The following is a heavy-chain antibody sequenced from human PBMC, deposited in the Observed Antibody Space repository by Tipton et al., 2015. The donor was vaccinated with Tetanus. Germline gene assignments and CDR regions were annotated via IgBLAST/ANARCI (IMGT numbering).Heavy chain of an antibody. V-gene: IGHV3-23*01. D-gene: IGHD3-16*01. CDR2: ISGSRLTP. Sequence: GSLRLSCAASGFTFKSYTMNWVRRAPGNGLEWVAAISGSRLTPYYADSVKGRFTISRDNSKNTLSLQLNTLRADDTAIYYCAKEALGVLNLWGKGTTVIVSS. CDR1: GFTFKSYT. J-gene: IGHJ6*04. CDR3: AKEALGVLNL.